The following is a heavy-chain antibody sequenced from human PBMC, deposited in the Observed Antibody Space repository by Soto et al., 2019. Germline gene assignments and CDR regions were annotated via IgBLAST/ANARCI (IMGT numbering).Heavy chain of an antibody. Sequence: SETLSLTCAVYGGSFSGYYWSWIRQPPGKGLEWIGEINHSGSTNYNPSLKSRVTISVDTSKNQFSLKLSSVTAADTAVYYCARAARQGYYGSGSPFDYWGQGTLVTVSS. CDR1: GGSFSGYY. J-gene: IGHJ4*02. CDR3: ARAARQGYYGSGSPFDY. CDR2: INHSGST. D-gene: IGHD3-10*01. V-gene: IGHV4-34*01.